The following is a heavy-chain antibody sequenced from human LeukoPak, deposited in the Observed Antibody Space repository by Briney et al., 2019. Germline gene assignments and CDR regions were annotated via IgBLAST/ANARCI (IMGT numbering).Heavy chain of an antibody. CDR2: ITGHGGST. CDR1: GFTFSDYA. CDR3: SVIPYYDALTGYYSSFDH. D-gene: IGHD3-9*01. J-gene: IGHJ4*02. Sequence: GGSLRLSCAASGFTFSDYAMHWVRQVPAQGLEWVSLITGHGGSTYYADSVKGRFTSSRDNSKNSLYLQMNSLRTEDTALYYCSVIPYYDALTGYYSSFDHWGQGTLVTVSS. V-gene: IGHV3-43*02.